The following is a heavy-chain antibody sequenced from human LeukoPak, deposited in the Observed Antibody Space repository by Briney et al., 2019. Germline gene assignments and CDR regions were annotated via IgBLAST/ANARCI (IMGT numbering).Heavy chain of an antibody. CDR2: INPNSGGT. CDR1: GYTFTGYY. J-gene: IGHJ4*02. Sequence: ASVKVSCKASGYTFTGYYIHWVRQAPGQGLEWMGWINPNSGGTNYAQKFQGRVTMTRDTSISTAYMELSRLRSDDTAVYYCARGYCSSTSCSADYWGQGTLVTVSS. V-gene: IGHV1-2*02. CDR3: ARGYCSSTSCSADY. D-gene: IGHD2-2*01.